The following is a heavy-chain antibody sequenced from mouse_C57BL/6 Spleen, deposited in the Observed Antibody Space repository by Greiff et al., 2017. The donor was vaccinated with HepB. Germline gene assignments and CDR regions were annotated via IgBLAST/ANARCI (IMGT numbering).Heavy chain of an antibody. J-gene: IGHJ2*01. V-gene: IGHV1-64*01. CDR1: GYTFTSYW. Sequence: VQLQQPGAELVKPGASVKLSCKASGYTFTSYWMHWVKQRPGQGLEWIGMIHPNSGSTNYNEKFKSKATLTVDKSSSTAYMQLSSLTSEDSAVYYCTRSLYYYGSSYGFDYWGQGTTLTVSS. CDR2: IHPNSGST. CDR3: TRSLYYYGSSYGFDY. D-gene: IGHD1-1*01.